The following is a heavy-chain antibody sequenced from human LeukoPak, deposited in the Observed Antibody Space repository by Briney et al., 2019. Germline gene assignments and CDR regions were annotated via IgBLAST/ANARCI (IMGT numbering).Heavy chain of an antibody. J-gene: IGHJ4*02. V-gene: IGHV3-21*01. CDR3: ASTGGNSPLMNF. Sequence: GGSLRLSCAASGFTFSSYAMHWVRQAPGKGLEWVSSISSSSSYIYYADSVKGRFTISRDNAKNSLYLQMNSLRAEDTAVYYCASTGGNSPLMNFWGQGTLVTVSS. CDR1: GFTFSSYA. CDR2: ISSSSSYI. D-gene: IGHD4-23*01.